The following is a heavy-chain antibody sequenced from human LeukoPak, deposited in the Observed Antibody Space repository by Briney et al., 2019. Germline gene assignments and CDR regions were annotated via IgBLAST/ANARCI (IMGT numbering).Heavy chain of an antibody. J-gene: IGHJ4*02. V-gene: IGHV3-74*01. CDR2: INSDGSST. CDR1: CFTFSSYW. CDR3: ARGPPYSGWFDY. Sequence: GGPLRRSCAASCFTFSSYWMHWVRQAPGKGLVWVSRINSDGSSTSYADSVKGRFTISSDNAKNTLYLQMNSLRAEATAVYYCARGPPYSGWFDYWGQGTLVTVSS. D-gene: IGHD6-19*01.